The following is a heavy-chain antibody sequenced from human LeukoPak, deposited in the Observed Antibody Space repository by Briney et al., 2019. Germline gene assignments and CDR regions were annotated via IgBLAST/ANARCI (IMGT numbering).Heavy chain of an antibody. CDR2: ISYDGANE. CDR3: ARDYCSSSSCNGVFDY. V-gene: IGHV3-30*04. J-gene: IGHJ4*02. D-gene: IGHD2-2*01. CDR1: GFTFSSYA. Sequence: GGSLRLSCVASGFTFSSYAMHWVRQAPGKRLEWVAVISYDGANEYSADSVKGRFTISRDNSKNTLYLQMNSLRAEDTAVYYCARDYCSSSSCNGVFDYWGQGTLVTVSS.